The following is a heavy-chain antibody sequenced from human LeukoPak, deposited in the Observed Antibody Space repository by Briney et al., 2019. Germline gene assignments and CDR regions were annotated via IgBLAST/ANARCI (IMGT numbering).Heavy chain of an antibody. Sequence: ASVKVSCKASGYTFTSYGISWVRQAPGQGLEWMGWISAYNGNTNYAQKLQGRVTMTRDTSASTVYMELSSLRSEDTAIYYCARIRDGYNDAYDIWGQGTVVTVPS. D-gene: IGHD5-24*01. CDR3: ARIRDGYNDAYDI. CDR1: GYTFTSYG. J-gene: IGHJ3*02. V-gene: IGHV1-18*01. CDR2: ISAYNGNT.